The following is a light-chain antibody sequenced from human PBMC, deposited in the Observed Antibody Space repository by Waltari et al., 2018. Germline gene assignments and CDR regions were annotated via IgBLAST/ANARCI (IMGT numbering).Light chain of an antibody. J-gene: IGKJ2*01. CDR2: DAS. CDR1: QSVRDNY. V-gene: IGKV3-20*01. CDR3: QQYSTPYT. Sequence: ETVLTQSPGTLSLSPGERATLSCRASQSVRDNYLAWYQQKPGQAPRLLIYDASSRATGIPDRFSGSGSGTDFTLTISRLEPEDCAVYYCQQYSTPYTFGQGTKLE.